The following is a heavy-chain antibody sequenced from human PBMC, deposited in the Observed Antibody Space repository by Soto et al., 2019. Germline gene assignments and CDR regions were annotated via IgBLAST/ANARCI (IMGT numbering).Heavy chain of an antibody. V-gene: IGHV3-23*01. J-gene: IGHJ4*02. Sequence: GGSLRLSCAASGFTFSSYAMSWVRQAPGKGLEWVSAISGSGGSTYYADSVKGRFTISRDNSKNTLYLQMNSLRAEDTAVYYCAKVGRYFDWLLFSHFDYWGQGTLVTVSS. CDR2: ISGSGGST. CDR3: AKVGRYFDWLLFSHFDY. CDR1: GFTFSSYA. D-gene: IGHD3-9*01.